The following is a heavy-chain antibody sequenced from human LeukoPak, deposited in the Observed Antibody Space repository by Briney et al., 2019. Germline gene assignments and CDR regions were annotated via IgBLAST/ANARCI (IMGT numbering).Heavy chain of an antibody. J-gene: IGHJ5*02. D-gene: IGHD5-18*01. CDR1: GFTFSSYG. Sequence: GGSLRLSSAASGFTFSSYGMHWVRQAPGKGLEWVAVISYDGSNKYYADSVKGRFTISRDNSKNTLYLQMNSLRAEDTAVYYCAKELRGYSYGLRNNWFDPWGQGTLVTVSS. CDR3: AKELRGYSYGLRNNWFDP. V-gene: IGHV3-30*18. CDR2: ISYDGSNK.